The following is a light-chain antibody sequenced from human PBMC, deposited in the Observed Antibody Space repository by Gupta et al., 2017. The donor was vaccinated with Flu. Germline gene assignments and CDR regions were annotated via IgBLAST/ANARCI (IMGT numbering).Light chain of an antibody. V-gene: IGKV2-28*01. CDR2: MGS. J-gene: IGKJ2*01. Sequence: VMTQSPLSRPVTPGEPASISCKSSQSLLLSDGYDYLAWFLQKPGQSPHLLINMGSSRASGVPDRFSGSGSGTNFTLKLSRVEAEDVGVYYCMQALQTPYTFGQGTKLDIK. CDR1: QSLLLSDGYDY. CDR3: MQALQTPYT.